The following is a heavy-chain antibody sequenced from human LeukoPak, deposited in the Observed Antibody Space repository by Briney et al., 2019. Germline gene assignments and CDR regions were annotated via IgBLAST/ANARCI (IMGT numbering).Heavy chain of an antibody. V-gene: IGHV3-30*18. CDR2: ISYDGSNK. CDR1: GFTFSSYG. J-gene: IGHJ4*02. D-gene: IGHD5-12*01. Sequence: PGGSLRLSCAASGFTFSSYGMHWVRQAPGKGLEWVAVISYDGSNKYYADSVKGRFTISRDNSKNTLYLQMNSLRAEDTAVYYCAKDLSDGYNSAFDYWGQGTLVTVSS. CDR3: AKDLSDGYNSAFDY.